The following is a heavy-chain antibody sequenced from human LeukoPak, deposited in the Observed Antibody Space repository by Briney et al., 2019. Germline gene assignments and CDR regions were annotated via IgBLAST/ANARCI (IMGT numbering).Heavy chain of an antibody. D-gene: IGHD2-2*01. CDR1: GFTVSSNY. J-gene: IGHJ5*02. CDR2: IYSGGST. V-gene: IGHV3-66*02. Sequence: PGGSLRLSCAASGFTVSSNYMSWVRQAPGKGLEWVSVIYSGGSTYYADSVKGRFTIPRDNSKNTLYLQMNSLRAEDTAVYYCARDCSSTSCRGGFDPWGQGTLVTVSS. CDR3: ARDCSSTSCRGGFDP.